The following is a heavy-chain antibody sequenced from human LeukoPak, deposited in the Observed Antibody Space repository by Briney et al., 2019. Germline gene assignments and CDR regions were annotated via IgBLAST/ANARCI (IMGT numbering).Heavy chain of an antibody. CDR2: IKQDGTEK. V-gene: IGHV3-7*01. CDR1: GFTFSDYW. CDR3: ARVAAGSSRDY. Sequence: GGSLRLSCAASGFTFSDYWMSWVRQAPGKGLEWVATIKQDGTEKNYLDSVKGRFTISRDIAKNSLYLQMNSLRAEDTAVYYCARVAAGSSRDYWGQGTLVTVSS. J-gene: IGHJ4*02.